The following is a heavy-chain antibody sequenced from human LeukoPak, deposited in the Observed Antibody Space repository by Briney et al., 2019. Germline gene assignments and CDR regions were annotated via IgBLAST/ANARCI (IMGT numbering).Heavy chain of an antibody. CDR3: AVSGGITGIPYYFDY. J-gene: IGHJ4*02. CDR1: GGTFSSYA. D-gene: IGHD1-20*01. V-gene: IGHV1-69*13. CDR2: IIPIFGTA. Sequence: GASVKVSCKASGGTFSSYAISWVRQAPGQGLEWMGGIIPIFGTANYAQKFQGRVTITADESTSTAYMELSSLRSEDTAVYYCAVSGGITGIPYYFDYWGQGTLVTVSS.